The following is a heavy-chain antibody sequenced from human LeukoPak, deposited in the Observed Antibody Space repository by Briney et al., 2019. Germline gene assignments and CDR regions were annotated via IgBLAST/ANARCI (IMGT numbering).Heavy chain of an antibody. CDR2: ISSSSSYI. D-gene: IGHD3-22*01. V-gene: IGHV3-21*01. CDR3: AREPNYYDSSGYPDY. J-gene: IGHJ4*02. Sequence: GGSLRLSCAASGFTFSSYSMSWVRQAPGKGLEWVSSISSSSSYIYYADSVKGRFTISRDNAKNSLYLQMNSLRAEDTAVYYCAREPNYYDSSGYPDYWGQGTLVTVSS. CDR1: GFTFSSYS.